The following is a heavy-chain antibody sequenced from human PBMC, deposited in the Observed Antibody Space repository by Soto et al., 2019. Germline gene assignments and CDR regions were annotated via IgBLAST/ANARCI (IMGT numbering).Heavy chain of an antibody. V-gene: IGHV3-7*04. J-gene: IGHJ3*02. Sequence: PGESLTISCAASVFSFSSYWMTWFRQAPVRVLECVANIKQDGSEKFYVDSVKGRFTISRDNAKNSLYLQMNSLRVEDTAVYYCARGAGSYFRRVVGAFDIWGQGTMVTVSS. CDR2: IKQDGSEK. CDR1: VFSFSSYW. D-gene: IGHD3-10*01. CDR3: ARGAGSYFRRVVGAFDI.